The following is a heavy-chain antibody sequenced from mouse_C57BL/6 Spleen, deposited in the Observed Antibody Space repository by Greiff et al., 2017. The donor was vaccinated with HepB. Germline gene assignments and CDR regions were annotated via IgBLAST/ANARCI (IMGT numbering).Heavy chain of an antibody. Sequence: EVQLVESGGGLVKPGGSLKLSCAASGFTFSDYGMHWVRQAPEKGLEWVAYISSGSSTIYYADTVKGRFTISRDNAKNTLFLQMTSLRSEDTAMYYCARGSRLLPYYAMDYWGQGTSVTVSS. D-gene: IGHD1-1*01. CDR3: ARGSRLLPYYAMDY. CDR1: GFTFSDYG. J-gene: IGHJ4*01. CDR2: ISSGSSTI. V-gene: IGHV5-17*01.